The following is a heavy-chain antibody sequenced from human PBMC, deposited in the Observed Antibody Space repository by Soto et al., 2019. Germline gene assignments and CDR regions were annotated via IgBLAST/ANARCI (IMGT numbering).Heavy chain of an antibody. D-gene: IGHD1-26*01. CDR1: GFTFSSYW. J-gene: IGHJ6*02. CDR3: ARDQGWELDYYYYGMDV. CDR2: IWYDGSNK. V-gene: IGHV3-33*08. Sequence: GSLRLSCAASGFTFSSYWMHWVRQAPGKGLEWVAVIWYDGSNKYYADSVKGRFTISRDNSKNTLYLQMNSLRAEDTAVYYCARDQGWELDYYYYGMDVWGQGTTVTVSS.